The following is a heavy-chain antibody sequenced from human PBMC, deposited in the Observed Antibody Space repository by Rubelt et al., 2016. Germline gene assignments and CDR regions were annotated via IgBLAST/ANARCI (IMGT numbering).Heavy chain of an antibody. CDR1: GGSFTDYY. Sequence: QVQLQQWGAGLLKPSETLSLTCAVYGGSFTDYYWTWIRQPPGKGLEWIGYMYSSGITNYNPSLKSRVTISGDMAKNQFSLNLNSVNAAETALYYCARGLDSTKTRADWGQRTLVTVSS. D-gene: IGHD1-1*01. CDR3: ARGLDSTKTRAD. J-gene: IGHJ4*02. V-gene: IGHV4-34*11. CDR2: MYSSGIT.